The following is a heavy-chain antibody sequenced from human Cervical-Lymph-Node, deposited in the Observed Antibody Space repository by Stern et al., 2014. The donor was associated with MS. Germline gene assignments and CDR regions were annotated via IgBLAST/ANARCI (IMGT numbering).Heavy chain of an antibody. D-gene: IGHD4-23*01. J-gene: IGHJ4*02. CDR2: IRSGGSYI. CDR1: GFTFSSYS. Sequence: VQLVESGGGLVKPGGSLRLSCAASGFTFSSYSMHWVRPAPGKRLEWVASIRSGGSYIYDADSVKGRFTISRDNAKNSVYLQMNSLRAEDTAVYYCARGRGGNYRYYFDYWGQGTLVTVSS. V-gene: IGHV3-21*01. CDR3: ARGRGGNYRYYFDY.